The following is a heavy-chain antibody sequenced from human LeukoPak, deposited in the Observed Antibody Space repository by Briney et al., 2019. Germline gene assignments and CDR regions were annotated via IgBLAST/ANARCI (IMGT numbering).Heavy chain of an antibody. J-gene: IGHJ4*02. V-gene: IGHV3-23*01. CDR3: AKHPSISVARGYEFDY. CDR2: ISGSGGST. CDR1: GFTFSSYW. Sequence: PGGSLRLSCAASGFTFSSYWMSWVRQAPGKGLEWVSAISGSGGSTYYADSVKGRFTISRDNSKNTLYLQMNSLRAEDTAVYYCAKHPSISVARGYEFDYWGQGTLVTVSS. D-gene: IGHD6-19*01.